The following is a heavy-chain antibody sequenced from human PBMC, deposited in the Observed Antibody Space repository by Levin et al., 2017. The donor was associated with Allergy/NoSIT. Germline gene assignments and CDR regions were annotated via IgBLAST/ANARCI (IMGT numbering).Heavy chain of an antibody. CDR3: ARLGYCSSTSCYYGMDV. J-gene: IGHJ6*02. CDR1: GFTFSSYW. CDR2: IKQDGSEK. D-gene: IGHD2-2*01. V-gene: IGHV3-7*01. Sequence: GGSLRLSCAASGFTFSSYWMSWVRQAPGEGLEWVADIKQDGSEKSYVGSVKGRFTISRDNAKSSLFLQMNSLRAEDTAVYYCARLGYCSSTSCYYGMDVWGQGTTVTVSS.